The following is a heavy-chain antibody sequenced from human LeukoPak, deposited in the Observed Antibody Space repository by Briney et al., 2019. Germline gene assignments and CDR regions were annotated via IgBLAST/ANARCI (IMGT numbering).Heavy chain of an antibody. CDR1: GGSISSYY. CDR3: ARAVSGYYFDY. J-gene: IGHJ4*02. D-gene: IGHD6-19*01. V-gene: IGHV4-59*01. Sequence: PSETLSLTCTVSGGSISSYYWGWIRQPPGKGLEWIGYIYYTGSTSYNPSLKSRVTISVDTSKNHFSLNLSSVTAADTAVYYCARAVSGYYFDYWGQGTLVAVSS. CDR2: IYYTGST.